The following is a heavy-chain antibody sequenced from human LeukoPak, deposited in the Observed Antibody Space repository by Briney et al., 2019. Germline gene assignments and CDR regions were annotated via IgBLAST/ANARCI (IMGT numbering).Heavy chain of an antibody. Sequence: ASVKVSCKASGYTFTDYYIHWVRQAPGQGLEWMGWINPNSGNTNSADNFQGRVTMTRDTSINTAYMEVSRLRSDDTAVYYCARARRDIGYDGWFDPWGQGTLVTVSP. CDR3: ARARRDIGYDGWFDP. V-gene: IGHV1-2*02. CDR1: GYTFTDYY. CDR2: INPNSGNT. D-gene: IGHD5-12*01. J-gene: IGHJ5*02.